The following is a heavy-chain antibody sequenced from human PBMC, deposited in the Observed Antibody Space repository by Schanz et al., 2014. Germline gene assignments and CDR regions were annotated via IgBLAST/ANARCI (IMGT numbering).Heavy chain of an antibody. CDR2: IIPSLGLA. J-gene: IGHJ6*04. D-gene: IGHD3-10*01. V-gene: IGHV1-69*04. CDR3: ARDGGEVVRGVIEGVNHYYYGMDV. Sequence: VQLEQSGAEVKKPGSSVKVSCKASGGTFSSFGINWVRQAPGQGLEWMGRIIPSLGLAKYEQKFQDKVTITADTSATTAYMELSGLRSEDTAVYYCARDGGEVVRGVIEGVNHYYYGMDVWGEGTTVTVSS. CDR1: GGTFSSFG.